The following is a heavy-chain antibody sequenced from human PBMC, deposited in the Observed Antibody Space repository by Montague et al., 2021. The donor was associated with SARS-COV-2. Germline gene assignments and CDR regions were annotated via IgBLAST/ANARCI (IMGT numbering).Heavy chain of an antibody. D-gene: IGHD1-26*01. CDR1: GGSISSSSYY. V-gene: IGHV4-39*01. Sequence: SETLSLTCAVSGGSISSSSYYWGWIRQPPGKGLEWIGSIHYSGSTYYNPSLKSRVSISVDTSKNQFSLKLSSVTAADTAVYYCARLWDTVYYYYGMDVWGQGTTVTFSS. J-gene: IGHJ6*02. CDR2: IHYSGST. CDR3: ARLWDTVYYYYGMDV.